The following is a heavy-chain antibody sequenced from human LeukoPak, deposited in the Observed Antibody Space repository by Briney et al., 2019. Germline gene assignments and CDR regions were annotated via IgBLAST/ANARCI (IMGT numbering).Heavy chain of an antibody. Sequence: PGGSLRLSCTASGFTFSSYSMNWVRQAPGKGLEWVSSISSSSSYIYYADSVKGRFTISRDNAKNSLYLQMNSLRAEDTAVYYCARGIQLWLDLDYWGQGTLVTVSS. J-gene: IGHJ4*02. D-gene: IGHD5-18*01. CDR3: ARGIQLWLDLDY. CDR2: ISSSSSYI. V-gene: IGHV3-21*01. CDR1: GFTFSSYS.